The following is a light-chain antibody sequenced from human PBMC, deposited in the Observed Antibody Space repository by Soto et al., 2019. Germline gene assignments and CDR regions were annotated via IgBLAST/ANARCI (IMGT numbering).Light chain of an antibody. CDR3: QQYDDWPPT. J-gene: IGKJ4*01. V-gene: IGKV3-15*01. CDR2: GAS. CDR1: QSVSSK. Sequence: EIVLTQSPGTLSLSPGERATLSCRASQSVSSKLVFYQQKPGQAPRFLIYGASTRATGIPARFRGSGSGTEFTLTIDSLQSEDFAVYYCQQYDDWPPTFGGGTKVDI.